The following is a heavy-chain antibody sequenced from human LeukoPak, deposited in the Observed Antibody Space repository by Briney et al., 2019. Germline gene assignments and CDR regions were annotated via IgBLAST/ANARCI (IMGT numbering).Heavy chain of an antibody. V-gene: IGHV1-18*01. CDR2: ISVYNGHT. Sequence: ASVKVSCKASGYTFTSYGISWVRQAPGQGLEWLGWISVYNGHTNYAQKPQGRVTMTTDTSTTTAYMELRTLRSDDTAVYYCARGGRWELPRPYAFDVWGQGTVVTVSS. D-gene: IGHD1-26*01. CDR3: ARGGRWELPRPYAFDV. J-gene: IGHJ3*01. CDR1: GYTFTSYG.